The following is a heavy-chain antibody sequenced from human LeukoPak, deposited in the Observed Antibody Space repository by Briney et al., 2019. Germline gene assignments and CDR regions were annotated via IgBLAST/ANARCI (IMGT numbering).Heavy chain of an antibody. CDR3: ARSSTPPQYYYDSSGYYP. CDR2: IYPGDSDT. V-gene: IGHV5-51*01. J-gene: IGHJ5*02. D-gene: IGHD3-22*01. Sequence: GESLKISCKGSGNSFTSYWIGWVRQMPGKGLEWMGIIYPGDSDTRYSPSFQGQVTISADKSISAAYLQWSSLKASDTAMYYCARSSTPPQYYYDSSGYYPWGQGTLVTVSS. CDR1: GNSFTSYW.